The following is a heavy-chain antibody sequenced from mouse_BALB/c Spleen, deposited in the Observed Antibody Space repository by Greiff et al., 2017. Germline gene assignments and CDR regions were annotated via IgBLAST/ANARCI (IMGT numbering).Heavy chain of an antibody. V-gene: IGHV5-17*02. Sequence: EVKLQESGGGLVQPGGSRKLSCAASGFTFSSFGMHWVRQAPEKGLEWVAYISSGSSTIYYADTVKGRFTISRDNPKNTLFLQMTSLRSEDTAMYYCARLGSSDYWGQGTTLTVSS. CDR3: ARLGSSDY. J-gene: IGHJ2*01. CDR2: ISSGSSTI. CDR1: GFTFSSFG.